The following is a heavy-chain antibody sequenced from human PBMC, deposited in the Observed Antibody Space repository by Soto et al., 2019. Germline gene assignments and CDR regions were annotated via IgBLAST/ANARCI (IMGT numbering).Heavy chain of an antibody. CDR2: ITSSSSNI. V-gene: IGHV3-21*01. CDR3: ARDFLPRDVVVPAASNWFDP. J-gene: IGHJ5*02. Sequence: GGSLRLSCAASGFTFSSYGMHWVRQAPGKGLEWVSSITSSSSNIYYADSVKGRFTISRDNAKNSLYLQMNSLRAEDTAVYYCARDFLPRDVVVPAASNWFDPWGQGTLVTVSS. D-gene: IGHD2-2*01. CDR1: GFTFSSYG.